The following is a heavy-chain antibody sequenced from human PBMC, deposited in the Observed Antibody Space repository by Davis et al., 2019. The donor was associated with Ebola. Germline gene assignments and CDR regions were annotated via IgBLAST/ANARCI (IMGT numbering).Heavy chain of an antibody. D-gene: IGHD1-26*01. V-gene: IGHV3-23*01. Sequence: GESLKISCAASGFMFTGYVLSWVRQAPGKGLEWVSTVGLGTDTYYADSVKGRFTISRDNYQNTLFLQMNSLRVEDTAIYYCAKDTSNIWFDIWGQGTNVTVSS. CDR3: AKDTSNIWFDI. CDR2: VGLGTDT. CDR1: GFMFTGYV. J-gene: IGHJ3*02.